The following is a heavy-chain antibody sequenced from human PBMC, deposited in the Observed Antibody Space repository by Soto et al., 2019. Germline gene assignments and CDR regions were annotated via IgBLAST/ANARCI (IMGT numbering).Heavy chain of an antibody. V-gene: IGHV3-7*01. CDR3: ARDPYYYDSSGYDY. CDR2: IKQDGSEK. J-gene: IGHJ4*02. CDR1: GFTFSSYW. Sequence: HPGGSLRLSCAASGFTFSSYWMSWVRQAPGKGLEWVANIKQDGSEKYYVDSVKGRFTISRDNAKNSLYLQMNSLRAEDTAVYYCARDPYYYDSSGYDYWGQGTLVTVSS. D-gene: IGHD3-22*01.